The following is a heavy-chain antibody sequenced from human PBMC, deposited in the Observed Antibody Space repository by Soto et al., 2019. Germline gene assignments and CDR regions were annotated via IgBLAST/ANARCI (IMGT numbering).Heavy chain of an antibody. J-gene: IGHJ4*02. Sequence: VAGGNSIDLGCRWIRKTTRKGLEWIGYIYYSGSTNYNPSLKSRVTISVDNSKNTLYLQMTSLRAEDTAVYYCAKDTYFYDTSGYYIFDYWRQGTLVTVSS. V-gene: IGHV4-59*11. CDR3: AKDTYFYDTSGYYIFDY. CDR2: IYYSGST. CDR1: GGNSIDLG. D-gene: IGHD3-22*01.